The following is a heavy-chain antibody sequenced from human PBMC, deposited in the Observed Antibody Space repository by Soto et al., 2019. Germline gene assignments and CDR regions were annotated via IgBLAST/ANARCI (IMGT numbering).Heavy chain of an antibody. Sequence: PTQTLTVTCDVSGFSLSSYGLCVSWIRQSPGKALEWLGLIDWEDDKFYRKSLRTRVTISKGTSKNRVVLTMTNMDPTDTGTYYCARSRFSGSSRYYFDFWGQGTLVTVSS. CDR1: GFSLSSYGLC. CDR3: ARSRFSGSSRYYFDF. J-gene: IGHJ4*02. CDR2: IDWEDDK. D-gene: IGHD1-26*01. V-gene: IGHV2-70*01.